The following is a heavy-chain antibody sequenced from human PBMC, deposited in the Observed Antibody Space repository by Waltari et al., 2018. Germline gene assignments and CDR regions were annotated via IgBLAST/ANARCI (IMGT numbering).Heavy chain of an antibody. CDR2: MNPNNGET. D-gene: IGHD3-3*01. V-gene: IGHV1-8*01. CDR1: GYTFSDFD. CDR3: ARGRRRSSTCYGVCDWFDP. Sequence: QVQLVQSGAEVKKPGASVKVSCKASGYTFSDFDINWVRQAAGQGLEGMGWMNPNNGETGYAQKFQGRVVMTSDTSISTAYLDLSSLRSEDTAVYYCARGRRRSSTCYGVCDWFDPWGQGTLVTVSS. J-gene: IGHJ5*02.